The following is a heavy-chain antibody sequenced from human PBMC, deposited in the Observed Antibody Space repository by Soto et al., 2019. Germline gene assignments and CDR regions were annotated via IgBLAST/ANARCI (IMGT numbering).Heavy chain of an antibody. CDR3: ARLYVEMATISSYYFDY. CDR1: GGSISSYY. CDR2: IYYSGST. V-gene: IGHV4-59*08. D-gene: IGHD5-12*01. J-gene: IGHJ4*02. Sequence: SETLSLTCTVSGGSISSYYWSWIRQPPGKGLEWIGYIYYSGSTNYNPSLKSRVTISVDTSKNQFSLKLSSVTAADTAVYYCARLYVEMATISSYYFDYWGQGTLVTVSS.